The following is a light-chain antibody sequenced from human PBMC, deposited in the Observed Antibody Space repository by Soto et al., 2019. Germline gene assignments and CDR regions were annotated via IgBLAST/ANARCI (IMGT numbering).Light chain of an antibody. Sequence: QSVLTQPASVSGSPGQSITISCTGTSSDVGGYNYVSWYQQHPGKAPKLMICDVSNRPSGVSNRFSGSKSGNTASLTISGLQAEDEADYYCSSYTSSSTLEVFRTGTKVTV. V-gene: IGLV2-14*03. CDR2: DVS. CDR1: SSDVGGYNY. CDR3: SSYTSSSTLEV. J-gene: IGLJ1*01.